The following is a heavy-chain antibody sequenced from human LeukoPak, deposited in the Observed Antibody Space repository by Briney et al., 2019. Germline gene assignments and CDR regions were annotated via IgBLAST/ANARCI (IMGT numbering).Heavy chain of an antibody. CDR1: GFSFSGYY. Sequence: GGSLRLSCAASGFSFSGYYMNWIRQAPGKGLEWVSYISNTGTTIYYADFVKGRFTISRDNAKNSLYLQMNSLRAEDTAVYYCARNPDSSGYLFFDYWGQGTLVTVSS. D-gene: IGHD3-22*01. CDR3: ARNPDSSGYLFFDY. CDR2: ISNTGTTI. J-gene: IGHJ4*02. V-gene: IGHV3-11*04.